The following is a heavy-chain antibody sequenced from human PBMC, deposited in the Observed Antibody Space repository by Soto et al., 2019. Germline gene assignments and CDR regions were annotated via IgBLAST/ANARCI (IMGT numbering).Heavy chain of an antibody. J-gene: IGHJ4*02. CDR1: SISTCY. Sequence: SETLSLTCTVGSISTCYWNWIRQPPGKGLEWIGYIYYMGRTNYNFSLKNRVTISIDKSKNQFSLNLNSVTAADTALYYCATLPPRIVVVVLPIPSWGQGTLVTVSS. CDR3: ATLPPRIVVVVLPIPS. D-gene: IGHD2-15*01. V-gene: IGHV4-59*12. CDR2: IYYMGRT.